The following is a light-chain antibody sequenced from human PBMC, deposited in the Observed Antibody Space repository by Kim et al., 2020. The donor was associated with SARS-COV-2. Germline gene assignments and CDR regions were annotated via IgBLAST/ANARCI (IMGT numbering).Light chain of an antibody. CDR2: DVS. CDR3: SSYTSSSTFVV. Sequence: QSALTQPASVSGSPGQSITISCTGTSSDVGCYNYVSWYQQHPGKAPKLMIYDVSKRPSGVSNRFSGSKSGNTASLTISGLQAEDEADYYCSSYTSSSTFVVFGGGTQLTVL. V-gene: IGLV2-14*01. J-gene: IGLJ2*01. CDR1: SSDVGCYNY.